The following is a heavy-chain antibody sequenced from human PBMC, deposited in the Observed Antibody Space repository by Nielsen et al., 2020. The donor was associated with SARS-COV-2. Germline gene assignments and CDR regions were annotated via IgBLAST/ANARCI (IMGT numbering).Heavy chain of an antibody. CDR3: ARRVYNGSGPRLDP. V-gene: IGHV4-34*01. CDR1: GGAISSYY. CDR2: IDHSGST. J-gene: IGHJ5*02. D-gene: IGHD3-10*01. Sequence: SETLSLTCTVSGGAISSYYWTWIRQSPGKGLEWIGEIDHSGSTTYNPSLKSRVTMSVGTSKNQFSLRLSSVTAADTAVYYCARRVYNGSGPRLDPWGQGTLVSVSS.